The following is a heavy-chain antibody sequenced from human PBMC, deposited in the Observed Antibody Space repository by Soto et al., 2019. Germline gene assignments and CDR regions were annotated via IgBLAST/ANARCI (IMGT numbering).Heavy chain of an antibody. Sequence: SETLSLTCTVSGGSISSSSYYWGWIRQPPGKGLEWIGSIYYSGSTYYNPSLKSRVTISVDTSKNQFSLKLSSVTAADTAVYYCARPKGYDFWSGYPDDFDYWGQGTLVTVSS. V-gene: IGHV4-39*01. CDR2: IYYSGST. D-gene: IGHD3-3*01. J-gene: IGHJ4*02. CDR1: GGSISSSSYY. CDR3: ARPKGYDFWSGYPDDFDY.